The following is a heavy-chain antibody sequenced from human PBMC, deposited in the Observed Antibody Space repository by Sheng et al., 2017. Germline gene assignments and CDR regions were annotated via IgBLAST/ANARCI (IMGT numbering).Heavy chain of an antibody. CDR3: ARGHYGMDV. Sequence: EERLVDSGGDLVQPGGSLRLSCTASGFDFSNHWMTWVRQAPGKGLEWVANIHGGGSEKYSDDSVKGRFTISRDNAKNSVYLQMNSLRAEDTAVYYCARGHYGMDVWGQGTTVIVSS. V-gene: IGHV3-7*01. CDR2: IHGGGSEK. CDR1: GFDFSNHW. J-gene: IGHJ6*02.